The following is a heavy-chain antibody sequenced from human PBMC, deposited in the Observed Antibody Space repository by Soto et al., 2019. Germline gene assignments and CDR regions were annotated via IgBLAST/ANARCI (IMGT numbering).Heavy chain of an antibody. Sequence: SETLSLTCTVSGGSISSGGYYWSWIRQHPGKGLEWIGYIYYSGSTYYNPSLKSRVTISVDTSKNQFSLKLSSVTAADTAVYYCARGLTPPGHSSGCSFDYWGQGTLVTVSS. D-gene: IGHD6-19*01. CDR1: GGSISSGGYY. CDR2: IYYSGST. V-gene: IGHV4-31*03. CDR3: ARGLTPPGHSSGCSFDY. J-gene: IGHJ4*02.